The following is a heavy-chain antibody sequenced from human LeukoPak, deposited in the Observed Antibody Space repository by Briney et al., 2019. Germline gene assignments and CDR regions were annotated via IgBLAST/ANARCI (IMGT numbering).Heavy chain of an antibody. CDR3: ARGPIQLWIHNAMDV. Sequence: PGGSLRLSCRGSGFTFGVHAMSWVRQAPGKGLEWVGFIRSKAYRGTTEYAASVKGRFTISRDDFASIAYLQMNSLTTEDTAVYYCARGPIQLWIHNAMDVWGQGTTVTVSS. V-gene: IGHV3-49*04. CDR2: IRSKAYRGTT. J-gene: IGHJ6*02. D-gene: IGHD5-18*01. CDR1: GFTFGVHA.